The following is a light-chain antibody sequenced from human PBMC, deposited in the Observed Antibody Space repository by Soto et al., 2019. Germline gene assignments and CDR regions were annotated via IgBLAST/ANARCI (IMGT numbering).Light chain of an antibody. CDR1: ISDVGSSNL. CDR3: CSYVGARRYV. CDR2: EGN. J-gene: IGLJ1*01. Sequence: QSVLTQPASVSGSPGQSITISFAGSISDVGSSNLVSWYQQHPGKDPKLIIYEGNRRPSGVSSRFSGSNSGKTASLTISGLQAEYEAAYYCCSYVGARRYVFVIPTKLTVL. V-gene: IGLV2-23*01.